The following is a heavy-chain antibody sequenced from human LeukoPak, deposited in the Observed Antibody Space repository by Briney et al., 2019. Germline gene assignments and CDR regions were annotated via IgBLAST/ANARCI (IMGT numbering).Heavy chain of an antibody. Sequence: SETLSLTCTVSGGSVSSGSYYWSWIRQPPGKGLAWIGYIYYSGSTNYNPSLKSRVTISVDTSKNQFSLKLNSVTAADTAVYYCARTISNYYYGMDVWGQGTTVTVSS. CDR2: IYYSGST. V-gene: IGHV4-61*01. D-gene: IGHD5-24*01. CDR1: GGSVSSGSYY. CDR3: ARTISNYYYGMDV. J-gene: IGHJ6*02.